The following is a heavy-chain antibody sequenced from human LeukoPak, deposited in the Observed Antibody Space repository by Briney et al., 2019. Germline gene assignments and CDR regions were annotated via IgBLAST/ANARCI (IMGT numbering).Heavy chain of an antibody. Sequence: ASVKVSCKASGYTFTSYYMYWVRQAPGQGLEWMGIINPSAGSTSYAQKFQGRVTMTRDTSTSTVYMELRSLRSEDTAVYYCARIVYPYGMDVWGKGTTVTVSS. CDR2: INPSAGST. D-gene: IGHD3-22*01. J-gene: IGHJ6*04. CDR3: ARIVYPYGMDV. V-gene: IGHV1-46*01. CDR1: GYTFTSYY.